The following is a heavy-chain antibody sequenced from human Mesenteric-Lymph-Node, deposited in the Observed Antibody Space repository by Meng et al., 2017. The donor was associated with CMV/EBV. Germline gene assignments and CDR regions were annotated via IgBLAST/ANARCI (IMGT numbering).Heavy chain of an antibody. CDR1: SSGSYY. CDR3: ARDSSYYYDSSGYYYFDY. V-gene: IGHV4-61*01. D-gene: IGHD3-22*01. J-gene: IGHJ4*02. Sequence: SSGSYYWSWIRQPPGKGLEWIGYIYYSGSTTYNPSLKSRVTISVDTSKNQFSLKLSSVTAADTAVYYCARDSSYYYDSSGYYYFDYWGQGTLVTVSS. CDR2: IYYSGST.